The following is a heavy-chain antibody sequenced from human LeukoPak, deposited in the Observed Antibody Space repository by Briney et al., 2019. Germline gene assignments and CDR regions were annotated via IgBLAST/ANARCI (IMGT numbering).Heavy chain of an antibody. J-gene: IGHJ1*01. V-gene: IGHV3-74*01. CDR1: GFSLSGYW. CDR2: NNGDGSTT. CDR3: ARDGPYYYDSSGYDFQH. Sequence: GGSLRLSCVASGFSLSGYWMYWVRQAPGKGLMYISRNNGDGSTTNYADVVKGRFTISRDNSKNTLYLQMNSLRAEDTAVYYCARDGPYYYDSSGYDFQHWGQGTLVTVSS. D-gene: IGHD3-22*01.